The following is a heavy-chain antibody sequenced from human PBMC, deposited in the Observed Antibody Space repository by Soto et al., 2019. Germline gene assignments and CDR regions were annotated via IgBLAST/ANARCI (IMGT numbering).Heavy chain of an antibody. CDR1: GGSFSGYY. J-gene: IGHJ6*02. CDR2: INHSGST. Sequence: NPSETLSLTCAVYGGSFSGYYWSWIRQPPGKGLEWIGEINHSGSTNYNPSLKSRVTISVDTSKNQFSLKLSSVTAADTAVYYCARDRFLEWLPSYYYYGMDVWGQGTTVT. V-gene: IGHV4-34*01. CDR3: ARDRFLEWLPSYYYYGMDV. D-gene: IGHD3-3*01.